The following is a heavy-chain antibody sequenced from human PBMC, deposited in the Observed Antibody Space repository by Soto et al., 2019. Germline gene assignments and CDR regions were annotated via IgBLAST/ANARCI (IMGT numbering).Heavy chain of an antibody. CDR3: ASLPFRIGCGGDCYRYCFDY. D-gene: IGHD2-21*02. V-gene: IGHV4-39*01. J-gene: IGHJ4*02. CDR1: GGSISSSSYY. Sequence: QLQLQESGPGLVKPSETLSLTCTVSGGSISSSSYYWGWIRQPPGKGLEWIGTIYYSGSTYYNPSFKSRVTISVDTSKNQFSLKLSSVTAADTAVYYCASLPFRIGCGGDCYRYCFDYWGQGTLVTVSS. CDR2: IYYSGST.